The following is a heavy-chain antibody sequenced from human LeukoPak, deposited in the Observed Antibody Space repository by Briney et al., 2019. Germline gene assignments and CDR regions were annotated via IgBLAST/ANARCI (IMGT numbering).Heavy chain of an antibody. J-gene: IGHJ5*02. D-gene: IGHD6-19*01. CDR1: GFTFSRYS. CDR2: IIYATSYI. CDR3: ARDSSGWYHWFDP. V-gene: IGHV3-21*06. Sequence: GGSLTLSCSASGFTFSRYSMHWVRQFPGKGLEWVSSIIYATSYISYADSVKGRFTISRDNAKSSLYLQMNSLRAEDTAVYYCARDSSGWYHWFDPWGQGTLVTVSS.